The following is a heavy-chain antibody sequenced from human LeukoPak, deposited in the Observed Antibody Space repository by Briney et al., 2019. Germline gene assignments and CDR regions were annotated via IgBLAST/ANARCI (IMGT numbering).Heavy chain of an antibody. V-gene: IGHV3-7*05. J-gene: IGHJ4*02. CDR3: ARDSGSH. D-gene: IGHD1-26*01. CDR2: IKPDGSAS. CDR1: EFTVSSNY. Sequence: GGSLRLSCAASEFTVSSNYTTWVRQAPGKGLEWVGNIKPDGSASYYVDSVKGRFTISRDNANNSLYLQMNTLRAEDTAVYYCARDSGSHWGQGTLVTVSS.